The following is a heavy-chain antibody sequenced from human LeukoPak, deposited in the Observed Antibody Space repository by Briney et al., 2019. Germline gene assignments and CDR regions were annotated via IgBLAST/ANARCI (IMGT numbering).Heavy chain of an antibody. J-gene: IGHJ5*02. CDR3: ARDSGSYWFDP. CDR2: MSYDGTNK. Sequence: GGSLRLSCAASGFTFSSYAMHWVRQAPGKGLEWVAVMSYDGTNKYYADSVKGRFTISRDNSKNTLYLQMNSLRAEDTAVYYCARDSGSYWFDPWGQGTLVTVSS. V-gene: IGHV3-30-3*01. CDR1: GFTFSSYA. D-gene: IGHD1-26*01.